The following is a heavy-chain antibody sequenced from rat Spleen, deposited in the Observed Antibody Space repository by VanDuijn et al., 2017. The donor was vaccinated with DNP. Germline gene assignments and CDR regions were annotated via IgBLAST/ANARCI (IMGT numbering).Heavy chain of an antibody. CDR2: IQSGGST. V-gene: IGHV2-27*01. Sequence: QVQLKESGPGLVQPSQTLSLTCTVSGFSLSSYNVHWVRQPPGKGLEWMGRIQSGGSTDYDSALKSRLSISRDTSKSQVLLKMNSVQTEDTAMYFCARGVNYGSYGWFAYWGQGTLVTVSS. J-gene: IGHJ3*01. CDR1: GFSLSSYN. D-gene: IGHD1-3*01. CDR3: ARGVNYGSYGWFAY.